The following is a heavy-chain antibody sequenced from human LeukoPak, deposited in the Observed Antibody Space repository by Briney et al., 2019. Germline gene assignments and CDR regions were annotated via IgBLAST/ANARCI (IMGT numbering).Heavy chain of an antibody. Sequence: SETLSLTCTVSGGSISSGDYYWSWIRRPPGKGLEWIGYIYYSGSTYYNPSLKSRVTISVDTSKNQFSLKLSSVTAADTAVYYCARARLGELSPWDYWGQGTLVTVSS. J-gene: IGHJ4*02. CDR2: IYYSGST. D-gene: IGHD3-16*02. CDR3: ARARLGELSPWDY. CDR1: GGSISSGDYY. V-gene: IGHV4-30-4*02.